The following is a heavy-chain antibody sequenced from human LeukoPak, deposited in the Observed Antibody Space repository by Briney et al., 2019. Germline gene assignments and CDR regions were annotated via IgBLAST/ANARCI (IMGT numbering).Heavy chain of an antibody. CDR2: IYYSGST. D-gene: IGHD4-17*01. V-gene: IGHV4-31*03. CDR1: GGSISSGGYY. J-gene: IGHJ4*02. CDR3: ARVEGYGDYGGYFDY. Sequence: TLSLTCTVSGGSISSGGYYWSWIRQQPGKGLEWIGYIYYSGSTYYNPSLKSRVTISVDTSKNQFSLKLSSVTAADTAVYYCARVEGYGDYGGYFDYWGQGTLVTVSS.